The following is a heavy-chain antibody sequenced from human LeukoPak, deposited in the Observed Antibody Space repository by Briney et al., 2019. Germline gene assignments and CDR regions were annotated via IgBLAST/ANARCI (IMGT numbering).Heavy chain of an antibody. J-gene: IGHJ6*02. Sequence: ASVKVSCKVSGYTLTELSMHWVRQAPGKGLEWMGGFDPEDGEAIYAQKFQGRVTMTEDTSTDTAYMELSSLRSEDTAVYYCATEGILEWLAGLGVWGQGTTVTVSS. CDR3: ATEGILEWLAGLGV. CDR2: FDPEDGEA. V-gene: IGHV1-24*01. CDR1: GYTLTELS. D-gene: IGHD3-3*01.